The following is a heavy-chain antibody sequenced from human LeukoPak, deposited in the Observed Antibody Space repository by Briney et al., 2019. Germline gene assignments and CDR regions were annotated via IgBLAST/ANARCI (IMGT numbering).Heavy chain of an antibody. CDR3: ARDVDTAMDNAFDI. CDR2: IRSKVNNYAT. Sequence: PGGSLRLSCAASGFTFSGSAMHWVRQASGKGLEWVGRIRSKVNNYATAYAASVKGRFTISRDDSKNTAYLQMTSLKTEDTAVYYCARDVDTAMDNAFDIWGQGTMVTVSS. V-gene: IGHV3-73*01. CDR1: GFTFSGSA. J-gene: IGHJ3*02. D-gene: IGHD5-18*01.